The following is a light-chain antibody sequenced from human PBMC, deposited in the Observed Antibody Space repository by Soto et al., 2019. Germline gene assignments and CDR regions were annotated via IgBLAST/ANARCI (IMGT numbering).Light chain of an antibody. CDR1: QTISTW. V-gene: IGKV1-12*01. Sequence: DIQVTQSPPTLSASVGDRVTITCRASQTISTWMAWYQQKPGKAPKLLIYAASSLQSGVPSRFSGSGSGTDFTLTLRSLQPEGFATYYCQQANSFPLTFGGGTKVDI. J-gene: IGKJ4*01. CDR3: QQANSFPLT. CDR2: AAS.